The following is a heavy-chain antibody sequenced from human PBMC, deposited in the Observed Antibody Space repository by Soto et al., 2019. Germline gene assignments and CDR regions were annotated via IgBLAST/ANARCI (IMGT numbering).Heavy chain of an antibody. Sequence: WVRQAPGQGLEWMGGIIPIFGTANYAQKFQGRVTITADESTSTAYMELSSLRSEDTAVYYCARGLEQYYYDSSGYFLSHFDYWGQGTLVTVSS. D-gene: IGHD3-22*01. CDR3: ARGLEQYYYDSSGYFLSHFDY. J-gene: IGHJ4*02. CDR2: IIPIFGTA. V-gene: IGHV1-69*01.